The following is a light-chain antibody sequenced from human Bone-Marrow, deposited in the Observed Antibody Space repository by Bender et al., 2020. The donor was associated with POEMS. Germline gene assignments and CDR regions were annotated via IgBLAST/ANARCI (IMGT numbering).Light chain of an antibody. CDR2: VNSIGPP. V-gene: IGLV4-69*01. Sequence: QLVVTQSPTASASLGASVTLTCSLSSGYTSDAIAWLQQQPGKGPRFLLKVNSIGPPRKPYGIPDRFSGSKSGNTASLTISGLQAEDEADYYCSSFTSSTTIIFGGRTKVTVL. J-gene: IGLJ2*01. CDR3: SSFTSSTTII. CDR1: SGYTSDA.